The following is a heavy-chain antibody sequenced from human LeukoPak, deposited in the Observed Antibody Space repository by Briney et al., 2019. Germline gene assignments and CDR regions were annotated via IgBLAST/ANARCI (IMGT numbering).Heavy chain of an antibody. CDR2: INNRGTNT. CDR3: ATDGGGFDT. J-gene: IGHJ5*02. CDR1: GFTFNDYY. V-gene: IGHV3-11*01. Sequence: GGTLSLSCAASGFTFNDYYMSCCLQAPGKGLEWRSCINNRGTNTHYADSVKCRFTISRDNAKKSLYLEMNNLRAEDTAVYYCATDGGGFDTWGQGVLVTVTS. D-gene: IGHD6-25*01.